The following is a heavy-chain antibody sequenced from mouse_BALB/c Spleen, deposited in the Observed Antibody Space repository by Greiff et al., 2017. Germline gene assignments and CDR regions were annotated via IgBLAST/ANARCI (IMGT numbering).Heavy chain of an antibody. V-gene: IGHV1-67*01. J-gene: IGHJ1*01. CDR2: ISTYSGNT. Sequence: VKLVESGPELVRPGVSVKISCKGSGYTFTDYAMHWVKQSHAKSLEWIGVISTYSGNTNYNQKFKGKATMTVDKSSSTAYMELARLTSEDSAIYYCARRNYGNWYFDVWGAGTTVTVSS. CDR3: ARRNYGNWYFDV. D-gene: IGHD1-1*01. CDR1: GYTFTDYA.